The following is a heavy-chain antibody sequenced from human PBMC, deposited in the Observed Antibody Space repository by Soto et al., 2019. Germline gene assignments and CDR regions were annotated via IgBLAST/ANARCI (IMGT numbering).Heavy chain of an antibody. CDR2: ISYDGTNK. Sequence: QPGGSLRLSCAASGFTFRNFGMHWVRQAPGKGLEWVAVISYDGTNKYYADSVKGRFTISRDNSKNTPYLQINSLRAEDTAVYYCAKAVPPFVVVTASDYWGQGTLVTVSS. CDR3: AKAVPPFVVVTASDY. CDR1: GFTFRNFG. D-gene: IGHD2-21*02. V-gene: IGHV3-30*18. J-gene: IGHJ4*02.